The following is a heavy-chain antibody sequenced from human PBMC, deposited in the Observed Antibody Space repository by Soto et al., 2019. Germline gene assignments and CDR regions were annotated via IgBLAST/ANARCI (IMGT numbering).Heavy chain of an antibody. D-gene: IGHD2-21*01. CDR3: ARETGVVIPVIGEFEI. CDR2: ISANNGNT. Sequence: ASVKVSCKAFGYSFTNYSITWVRQAPGQGLEWLGWISANNGNTKFPQRFQERVIMTTDTSTSTAYLELKSLTSDDTGVYYGARETGVVIPVIGEFEIWGQGTLVTVSS. J-gene: IGHJ4*02. V-gene: IGHV1-18*01. CDR1: GYSFTNYS.